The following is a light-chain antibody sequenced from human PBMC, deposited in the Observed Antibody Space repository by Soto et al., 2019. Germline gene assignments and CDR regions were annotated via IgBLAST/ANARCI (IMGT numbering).Light chain of an antibody. V-gene: IGKV3-15*01. CDR1: QSVRSN. CDR3: QQYDTWPRT. J-gene: IGKJ1*01. Sequence: EIVMTQSPATLSVSPGERATLSCRASQSVRSNLAWYQQKPGQPPRLLMYGASARATGIPARFSGSGSGTEITLTISSLQSEDFEFYYCQQYDTWPRTFGQGTKVEIK. CDR2: GAS.